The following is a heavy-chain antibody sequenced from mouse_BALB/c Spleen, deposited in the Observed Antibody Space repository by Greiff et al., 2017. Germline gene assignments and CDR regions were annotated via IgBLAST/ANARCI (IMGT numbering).Heavy chain of an antibody. CDR3: TRSKDLNYYRDYAMDY. Sequence: QVQLQQSGAELVKPGASVKLSCKASGYTFTSYYMYWVKQRPGQGLEWIGEINPSNGGTNFNEKFKSKATLTVDKSSSTAYMQLSSLTSEDSAVYYCTRSKDLNYYRDYAMDYWGQGTSVTVSS. D-gene: IGHD1-1*01. CDR2: INPSNGGT. J-gene: IGHJ4*01. V-gene: IGHV1S81*02. CDR1: GYTFTSYY.